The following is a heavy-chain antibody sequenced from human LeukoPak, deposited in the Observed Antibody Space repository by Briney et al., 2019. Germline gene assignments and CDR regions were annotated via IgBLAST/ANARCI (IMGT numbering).Heavy chain of an antibody. V-gene: IGHV3-23*01. D-gene: IGHD5-18*01. CDR2: ISGSGGST. CDR3: ARDQGGYSYGYDAFDI. J-gene: IGHJ3*02. Sequence: GGSLRLSCAASGFTFSNYAMTWVRQAPGKGLEWVSGISGSGGSTFYADSVKGRFTISRDNSKNTLYLQMNSLRAEDTAVYYCARDQGGYSYGYDAFDIWGQGTMVTVSS. CDR1: GFTFSNYA.